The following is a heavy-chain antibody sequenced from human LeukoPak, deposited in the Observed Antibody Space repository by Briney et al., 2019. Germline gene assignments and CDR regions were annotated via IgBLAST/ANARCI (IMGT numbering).Heavy chain of an antibody. CDR3: ARSRDYDSSGYYRHDAFDI. CDR1: GFTFNSYA. J-gene: IGHJ3*02. V-gene: IGHV3-23*01. D-gene: IGHD3-22*01. CDR2: ISGSGGTT. Sequence: PGGSLRLSCAASGFTFNSYAMNWVRQAPGKGLEWVSAISGSGGTTYYADSVKGRFTISRENAKNSLYLQMNSLRAGDTAVYYCARSRDYDSSGYYRHDAFDIWGQGTMVTVSS.